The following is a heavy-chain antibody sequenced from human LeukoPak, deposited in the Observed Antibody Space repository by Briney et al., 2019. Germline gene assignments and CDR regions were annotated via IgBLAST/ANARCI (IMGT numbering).Heavy chain of an antibody. CDR2: ITGPGDTT. J-gene: IGHJ5*02. D-gene: IGHD3-10*01. CDR3: ARDVGAYYGGTP. CDR1: GFAFRNYG. V-gene: IGHV3-23*01. Sequence: GGSLRLSCAASGFAFRNYGMNWVRQAPGKGLEWVSGITGPGDTTYYTDSVKGRFTISRDNSKNTLYLQMNSLRAEDTAVYYCARDVGAYYGGTPWGQGTLVTVSS.